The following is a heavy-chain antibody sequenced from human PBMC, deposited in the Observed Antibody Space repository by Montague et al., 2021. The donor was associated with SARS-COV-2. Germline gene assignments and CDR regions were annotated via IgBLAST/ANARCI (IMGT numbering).Heavy chain of an antibody. J-gene: IGHJ4*02. CDR3: VREKYYFDDSGSK. V-gene: IGHV4-61*01. CDR2: VYHTGST. Sequence: SETRSLTCSVSGVSISSGSYYWSWVRQPPGKGLEWIGYVYHTGSTNYXPSLKSRVTLSIDTSKNQFSLNLTSVTAADTAVYYCVREKYYFDDSGSKWGQGTLVTV. CDR1: GVSISSGSYY. D-gene: IGHD3-22*01.